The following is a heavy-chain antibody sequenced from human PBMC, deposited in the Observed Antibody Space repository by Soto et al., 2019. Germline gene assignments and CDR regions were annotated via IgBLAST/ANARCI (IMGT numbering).Heavy chain of an antibody. CDR1: GYTFTGYY. Sequence: ASVKVSCKASGYTFTGYYMHWVRQAPGHGLEWMGWINPNSGGTNYAQKFHGRVTMTRDTSISTAYMELSRLRSDDTAVYYCARDSDTGYYGMDVWGQGTTVTVSS. V-gene: IGHV1-2*02. D-gene: IGHD5-18*01. CDR2: INPNSGGT. CDR3: ARDSDTGYYGMDV. J-gene: IGHJ6*02.